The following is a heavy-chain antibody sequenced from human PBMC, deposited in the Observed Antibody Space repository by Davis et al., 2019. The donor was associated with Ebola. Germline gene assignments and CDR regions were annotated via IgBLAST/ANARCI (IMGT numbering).Heavy chain of an antibody. V-gene: IGHV3-23*01. CDR3: AREMRGLGALDL. CDR2: INDIGGNP. Sequence: GESLKISCAASGFTFNNYAMSWVRQAPGKGLQWVSGINDIGGNPQHADSVKGRFTISRDNSKNMLFLQMNSLRVEDTAIYYCAREMRGLGALDLWGQGTMVAVSS. J-gene: IGHJ3*01. CDR1: GFTFNNYA. D-gene: IGHD3-16*01.